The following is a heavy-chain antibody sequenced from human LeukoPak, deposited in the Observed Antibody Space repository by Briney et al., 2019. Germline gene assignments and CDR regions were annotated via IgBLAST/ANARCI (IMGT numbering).Heavy chain of an antibody. V-gene: IGHV3-7*01. CDR1: GFTLSSYW. D-gene: IGHD6-13*01. CDR2: IKYDGSEK. Sequence: GGSLRLSCAASGFTLSSYWMSWVRQAPGKGLEWVANIKYDGSEKDYVDFVKGRFTISRDNAKNSLYLQMNSLRAEDTAVYYCARDIAAPGLFFDYWGQGTLVTVSS. J-gene: IGHJ4*02. CDR3: ARDIAAPGLFFDY.